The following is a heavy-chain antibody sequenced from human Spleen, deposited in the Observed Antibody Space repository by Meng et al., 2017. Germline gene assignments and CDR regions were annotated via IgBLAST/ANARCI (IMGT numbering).Heavy chain of an antibody. J-gene: IGHJ4*03. Sequence: SVKVSCKAFGGIFSNYVIGWVRQAPGQGLEWMGGINAVFGTTNYAQKFQDRVTITSDESTSTVYMELTRLQSEDTAVYFCARKAGNCISTTCYSLDDWGQGTLVTVSS. D-gene: IGHD2-2*01. V-gene: IGHV1-69*13. CDR2: INAVFGTT. CDR1: GGIFSNYV. CDR3: ARKAGNCISTTCYSLDD.